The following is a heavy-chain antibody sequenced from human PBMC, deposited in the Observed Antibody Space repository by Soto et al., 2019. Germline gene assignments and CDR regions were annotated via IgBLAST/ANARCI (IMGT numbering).Heavy chain of an antibody. V-gene: IGHV3-30-3*01. J-gene: IGHJ4*02. Sequence: GGSLRLSCAASGFTFSSYAMHWVRQAPGKGLECVAVISYDGSNKYYADSVKGRFTISRDNSKNTLYLQMNSLRAEDTAVYYCARDQNLGFDYWGQGTLVTVSS. CDR3: ARDQNLGFDY. CDR1: GFTFSSYA. CDR2: ISYDGSNK.